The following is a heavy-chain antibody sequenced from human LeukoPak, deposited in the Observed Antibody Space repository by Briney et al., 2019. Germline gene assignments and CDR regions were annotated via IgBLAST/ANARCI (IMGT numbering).Heavy chain of an antibody. J-gene: IGHJ4*02. D-gene: IGHD2-21*01. V-gene: IGHV1-2*02. Sequence: ASVKVSCKASGYTFTGYYMHWVRQAPGQGLEWMGWINPNSGGTNYAQKFQGRVTMTRDTSISTAYMELSRLRSDDTAVYYCARVLPGGDCYDYWGQGTLVTVSS. CDR1: GYTFTGYY. CDR3: ARVLPGGDCYDY. CDR2: INPNSGGT.